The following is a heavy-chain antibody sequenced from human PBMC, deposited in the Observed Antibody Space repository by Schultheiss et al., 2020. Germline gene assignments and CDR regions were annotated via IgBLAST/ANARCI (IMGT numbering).Heavy chain of an antibody. V-gene: IGHV3-21*04. Sequence: SCAASGFTFTTYWMSWVRQAPGKGLEWVSSISSSSYIYYADSVKGRFIISRDNAKNSLYLQMNSLRAEDTAVYYCVRDTGHCAGDCRGFDYWGQGTLVTVSS. J-gene: IGHJ4*02. CDR1: GFTFTTYW. D-gene: IGHD2-21*02. CDR2: ISSSSYI. CDR3: VRDTGHCAGDCRGFDY.